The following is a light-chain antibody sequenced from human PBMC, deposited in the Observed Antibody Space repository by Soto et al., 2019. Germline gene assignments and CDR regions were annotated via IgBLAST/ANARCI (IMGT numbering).Light chain of an antibody. CDR3: SSYTSSSTPPYV. Sequence: SALTEPASVSRTTGQSITISCTGTSSDVGGYNYVSWYQQHPGKAPKLMIYEVSNRPSGVSNRFSGSKSGNTASLTISGLQAEDEADYYCSSYTSSSTPPYVFGTGTKVTVL. J-gene: IGLJ1*01. CDR2: EVS. CDR1: SSDVGGYNY. V-gene: IGLV2-14*01.